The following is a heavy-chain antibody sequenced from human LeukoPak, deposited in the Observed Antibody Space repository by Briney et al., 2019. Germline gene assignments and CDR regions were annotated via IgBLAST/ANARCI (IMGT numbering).Heavy chain of an antibody. CDR1: GFTFDDYA. CDR2: MSWISGSI. J-gene: IGHJ6*02. Sequence: PGRSLRLSCAASGFTFDDYAMHWVRQAPGKGRGWGSGMSWISGSIGYADSVKGLFPISRDNAKNSLYLQMNSLRAEDTALYYCAKGGIAVAGTDYYYGMDVWGQGTTVTVSS. CDR3: AKGGIAVAGTDYYYGMDV. V-gene: IGHV3-9*01. D-gene: IGHD6-19*01.